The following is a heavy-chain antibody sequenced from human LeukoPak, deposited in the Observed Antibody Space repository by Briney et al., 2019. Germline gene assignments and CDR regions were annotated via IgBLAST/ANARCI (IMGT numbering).Heavy chain of an antibody. V-gene: IGHV3-48*04. J-gene: IGHJ4*02. Sequence: GGSLRLSCAASGFTFSSYSMNWVRQAPGKELEWVSYISSSSSTIYYADSVKGRFTISRDNAKNSLYLQMNSLRAEDTAVYYCARVGKNYDILTGYPPLDDYWGQGTLVTVSS. D-gene: IGHD3-9*01. CDR2: ISSSSSTI. CDR3: ARVGKNYDILTGYPPLDDY. CDR1: GFTFSSYS.